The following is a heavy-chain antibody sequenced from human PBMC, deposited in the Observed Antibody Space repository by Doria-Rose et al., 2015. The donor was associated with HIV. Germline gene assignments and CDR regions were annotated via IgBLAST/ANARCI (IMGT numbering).Heavy chain of an antibody. CDR2: IFSDDER. J-gene: IGHJ4*02. Sequence: QVTLKESGPVLVKPTETLTLTCTVSGVSLSSPGMGVSWIRQPPGKALEWLANIFSDDERSYKTSLKSRLTISRGISKSQVVLTMTDMDPVDTATYYCARIKSSRWYHKYYFDFWGQGTLVIVSA. CDR3: ARIKSSRWYHKYYFDF. CDR1: GVSLSSPGMG. V-gene: IGHV2-26*01. D-gene: IGHD6-13*01.